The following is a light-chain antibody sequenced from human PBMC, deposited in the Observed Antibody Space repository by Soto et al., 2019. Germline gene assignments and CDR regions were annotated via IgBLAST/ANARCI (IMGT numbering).Light chain of an antibody. CDR3: MQALQTPPT. V-gene: IGKV2-28*01. J-gene: IGKJ1*01. CDR2: LGS. CDR1: QSLLHVNGYSD. Sequence: IVLTQSPLSLPVTPGETASISCRSNQSLLHVNGYSDLDWYLQKPGQSPQLLIYLGSNRASGATDRFSVSGSVTDFTLTVSRAETEDVVVYYCMQALQTPPTFGKGT.